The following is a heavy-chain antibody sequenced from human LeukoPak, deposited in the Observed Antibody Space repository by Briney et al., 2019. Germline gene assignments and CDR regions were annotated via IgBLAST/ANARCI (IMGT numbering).Heavy chain of an antibody. CDR2: IYPGDSDT. CDR1: GCGFTSYW. D-gene: IGHD3-22*01. V-gene: IGHV5-51*01. Sequence: GGALQISCKGSGCGFTSYWIGWVRRMPGKGLEWMGIIYPGDSDTRYSPSFQGQVTISADKSISTAYLQWSSLKASDTTMYYCARPSDSSGYYLDCWGQGTLVTVSS. J-gene: IGHJ4*02. CDR3: ARPSDSSGYYLDC.